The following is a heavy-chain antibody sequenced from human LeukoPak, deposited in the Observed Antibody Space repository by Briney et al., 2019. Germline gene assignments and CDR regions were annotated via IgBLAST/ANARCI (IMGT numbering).Heavy chain of an antibody. Sequence: ASVKVSCKASGGTFSSYAISWVRQAPGQGLEWMGGIIPIFGTANYAQKFQGRVTITTDESTSTAYMELSSLRSDDTAVYYCAKNTYCSSTSCYFQPWGQGTLVTVSS. CDR3: AKNTYCSSTSCYFQP. CDR1: GGTFSSYA. D-gene: IGHD2-2*01. CDR2: IIPIFGTA. J-gene: IGHJ5*02. V-gene: IGHV1-69*05.